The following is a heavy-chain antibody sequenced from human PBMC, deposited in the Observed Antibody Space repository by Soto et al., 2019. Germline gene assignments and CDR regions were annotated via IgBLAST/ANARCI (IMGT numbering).Heavy chain of an antibody. J-gene: IGHJ5*02. D-gene: IGHD1-1*01. CDR1: GGTFSSYA. Sequence: GASVKVSCKASGGTFSSYAISWVRQAPGQGLEWMGGMNPNSGNTGYAQKFQGRVTMTRNTSMSTAYMELSSLRSEDTAVYYCARNPERYENWFDPWGQGTLVTVSS. CDR2: MNPNSGNT. CDR3: ARNPERYENWFDP. V-gene: IGHV1-8*02.